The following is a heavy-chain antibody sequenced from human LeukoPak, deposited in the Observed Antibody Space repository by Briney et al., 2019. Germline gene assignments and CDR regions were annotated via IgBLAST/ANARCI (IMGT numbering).Heavy chain of an antibody. CDR3: ASLRERSYYARGFDY. V-gene: IGHV4-59*08. J-gene: IGHJ4*02. Sequence: SETLSLTCTVSGGSISSYYWSWIRQPPGKGLEWIGYIYYSGTTNYNPSLKSRVTISVDTSKNQFSLKLSSVTAADTAVYYCASLRERSYYARGFDYWGQGTLVTVSS. CDR1: GGSISSYY. CDR2: IYYSGTT. D-gene: IGHD1-26*01.